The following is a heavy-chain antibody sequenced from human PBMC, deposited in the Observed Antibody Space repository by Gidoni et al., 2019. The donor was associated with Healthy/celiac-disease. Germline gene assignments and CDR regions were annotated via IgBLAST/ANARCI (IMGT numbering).Heavy chain of an antibody. CDR2: ISCNGGST. D-gene: IGHD2-8*01. CDR3: VIGPLIDY. Sequence: EGQLGESGGGVVQPGGALRLSWSASGFTFSSYAMHWVRQAPGQGLEYVSAISCNGGSTYYAVSVKGRFTISRDNSENSLYLQMSSLRAEDTAVYYCVIGPLIDYWGQGTLVTVFS. V-gene: IGHV3-64D*06. CDR1: GFTFSSYA. J-gene: IGHJ4*02.